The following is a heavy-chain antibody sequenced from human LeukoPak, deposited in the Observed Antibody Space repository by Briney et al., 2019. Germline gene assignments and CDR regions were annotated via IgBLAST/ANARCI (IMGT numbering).Heavy chain of an antibody. Sequence: PSETLSLTCTVSGGSISSYYWSWIPQPPGEGLEWIVYIYYSGSTNYSPFLKSRVTISVDTSKNQFSLKLSSVTAADTAVYYCARVDPDSSSTLEVFDYWGQGTLVTVSS. CDR2: IYYSGST. CDR1: GGSISSYY. J-gene: IGHJ4*02. V-gene: IGHV4-59*01. D-gene: IGHD6-6*01. CDR3: ARVDPDSSSTLEVFDY.